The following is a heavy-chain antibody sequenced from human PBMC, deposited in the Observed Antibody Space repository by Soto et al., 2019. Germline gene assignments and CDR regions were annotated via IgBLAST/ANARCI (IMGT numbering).Heavy chain of an antibody. CDR3: ARRVGAITYYFDS. V-gene: IGHV3-30-3*01. CDR2: ISYDGSNK. D-gene: IGHD1-26*01. CDR1: GFTFSSYA. Sequence: QVQLVESGGGVVQPGRSLRLSCAASGFTFSSYAMHWVRQAPGKGLEWVAVISYDGSNKYYADSVKGRFTISRDNSKNPLYLQMNSLRAEDTAVYYCARRVGAITYYFDSWGQGTLVTVSS. J-gene: IGHJ4*02.